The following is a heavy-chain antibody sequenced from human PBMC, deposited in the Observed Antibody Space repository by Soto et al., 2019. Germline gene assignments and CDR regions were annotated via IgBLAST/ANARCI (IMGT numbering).Heavy chain of an antibody. J-gene: IGHJ4*02. CDR1: GYSFTTYW. V-gene: IGHV5-51*01. CDR3: ARLRYCSGGNCYGDY. CDR2: IYGGDSDT. D-gene: IGHD2-15*01. Sequence: PGESLKISCKGSGYSFTTYWIGWVRQMPGKGLEWMGIIYGGDSDTRHSPSFQGQATISADKSITTAYLQWSSLEASDTAMYYCARLRYCSGGNCYGDYWGQGTLVTVSS.